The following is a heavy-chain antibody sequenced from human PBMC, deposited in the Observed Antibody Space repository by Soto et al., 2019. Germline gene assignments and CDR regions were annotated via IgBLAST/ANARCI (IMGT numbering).Heavy chain of an antibody. D-gene: IGHD5-12*01. V-gene: IGHV4-59*12. Sequence: SETLSLRGSVSGGSLSPYYWNWIRQPPGKKLEWIGYAYSLGRPNYNPSLKRRVTMSLDTSKNQFSLELSSVTAADTAVYYCARETHSGYAGSVDYWGQGTLVTVSS. CDR2: AYSLGRP. CDR3: ARETHSGYAGSVDY. CDR1: GGSLSPYY. J-gene: IGHJ4*02.